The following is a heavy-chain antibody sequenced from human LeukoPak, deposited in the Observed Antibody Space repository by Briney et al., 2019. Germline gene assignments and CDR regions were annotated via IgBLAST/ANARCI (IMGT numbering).Heavy chain of an antibody. V-gene: IGHV1-2*02. CDR3: ARIYHSSEDY. CDR2: INPNSGGT. Sequence: ASVKVSCKASGYIFTGYYMHWVRQAPGQGREWMGWINPNSGGTNYVQKFQGRVTMTMDTSINTAYMELSRLKSDDTAGYYCARIYHSSEDYWGQGTLVTVSS. J-gene: IGHJ4*02. D-gene: IGHD3-22*01. CDR1: GYIFTGYY.